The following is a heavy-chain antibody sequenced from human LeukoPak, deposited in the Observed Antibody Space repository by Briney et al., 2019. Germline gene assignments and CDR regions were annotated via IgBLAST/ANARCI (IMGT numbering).Heavy chain of an antibody. CDR2: ISGSGGST. CDR1: GFTFSSYA. Sequence: GGSLRLSCAASGFTFSSYAMSWVRQAPGKGLEWVSAISGSGGSTYYADSVKGRFTISRDNSKNTLYLQMNRLRGEDTAVYYCAKDRWVGVGELLLDYWGQGTLVTVSS. CDR3: AKDRWVGVGELLLDY. J-gene: IGHJ4*02. D-gene: IGHD3-10*01. V-gene: IGHV3-23*01.